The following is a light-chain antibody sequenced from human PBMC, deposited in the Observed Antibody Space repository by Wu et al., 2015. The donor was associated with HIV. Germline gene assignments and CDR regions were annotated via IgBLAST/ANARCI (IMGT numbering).Light chain of an antibody. CDR3: QQSRT. V-gene: IGKV3-15*01. CDR2: GAS. Sequence: EIVMTQSPATLSGSPGERATLSCRASQSVSSNLAWYQQKPGQAPRLLIYGASTRATGIPARFSGSGSETEFTLTISSLQSEDSAVCYCQQSRTFGGGTKVEIK. J-gene: IGKJ4*01. CDR1: QSVSSN.